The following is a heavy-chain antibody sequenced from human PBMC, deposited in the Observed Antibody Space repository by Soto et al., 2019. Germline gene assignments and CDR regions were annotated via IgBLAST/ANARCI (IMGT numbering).Heavy chain of an antibody. CDR1: GFTVSSNY. J-gene: IGHJ4*02. V-gene: IGHV3-66*01. Sequence: EVQLVESGGGLVQPGGSLRLSCAASGFTVSSNYMTWVRQAPGKGLEWVSNIYSGGTTSYADSVKGRFTISRDNSKNTLFLQMNSLRDDDTAMYYCASGASGNYRWGQGTLVTVSS. CDR2: IYSGGTT. D-gene: IGHD3-10*01. CDR3: ASGASGNYR.